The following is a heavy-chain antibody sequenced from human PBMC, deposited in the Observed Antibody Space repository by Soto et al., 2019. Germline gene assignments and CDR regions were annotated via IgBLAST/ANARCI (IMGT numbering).Heavy chain of an antibody. D-gene: IGHD3-9*01. CDR1: GGNFASYA. J-gene: IGHJ6*02. CDR2: IIPIFGTA. CDR3: ARSEGGYFYGMDV. Sequence: SVKVSCKASGGNFASYAIFWVRQAPGQGLEWMGGIIPIFGTATYAQRFQDRVTIKADKSTNTAYMELNSLRFEDTAVYYCARSEGGYFYGMDVWGQGTTVTVSS. V-gene: IGHV1-69*06.